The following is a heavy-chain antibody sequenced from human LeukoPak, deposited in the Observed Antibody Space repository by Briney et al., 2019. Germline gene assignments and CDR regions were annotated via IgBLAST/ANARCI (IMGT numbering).Heavy chain of an antibody. CDR3: AGFPTIFGVPFDY. Sequence: PGGSLRLSCAASGFTFSSYSMNWVRQAPGKGLEWVSSISSSSSYIYYADSVKGRFTISRDNAKNSLYLQMNSLRAEDTAVYYCAGFPTIFGVPFDYWGQGTLVTVSS. J-gene: IGHJ4*02. CDR1: GFTFSSYS. CDR2: ISSSSSYI. V-gene: IGHV3-21*01. D-gene: IGHD3-3*01.